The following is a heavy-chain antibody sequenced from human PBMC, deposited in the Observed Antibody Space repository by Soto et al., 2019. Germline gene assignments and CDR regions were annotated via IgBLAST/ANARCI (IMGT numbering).Heavy chain of an antibody. CDR1: GFTFSSYA. J-gene: IGHJ4*02. Sequence: QVQLVESGGGVVQPGRSLRLSCAASGFTFSSYAMHWVRQAPGKGLEWVAVISYDGSNKYYADSVKGRFTISRDNSKNTLYLQMNSLRAEDTAVYYCAREAYCGGDCLYFDYWGQGTLVTVSS. V-gene: IGHV3-30-3*01. D-gene: IGHD2-21*02. CDR2: ISYDGSNK. CDR3: AREAYCGGDCLYFDY.